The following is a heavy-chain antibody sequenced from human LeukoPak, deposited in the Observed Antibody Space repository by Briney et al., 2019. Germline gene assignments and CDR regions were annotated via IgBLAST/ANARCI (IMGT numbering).Heavy chain of an antibody. J-gene: IGHJ4*02. Sequence: SETLSLTCAVYGGSFSGYYWSWIRQPPGKGLEWIGEINHSGSTNYNPSLKSRVTISVDTSKNEFSLKLSSVTAADTAVYYCARTTHYDSSGPYYWGQGTLVTVSS. D-gene: IGHD3-22*01. CDR1: GGSFSGYY. CDR2: INHSGST. V-gene: IGHV4-34*01. CDR3: ARTTHYDSSGPYY.